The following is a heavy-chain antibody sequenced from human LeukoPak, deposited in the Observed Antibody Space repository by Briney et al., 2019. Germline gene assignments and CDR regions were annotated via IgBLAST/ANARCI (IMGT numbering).Heavy chain of an antibody. J-gene: IGHJ4*02. D-gene: IGHD1-26*01. CDR3: ASLIVGATRQDY. CDR2: ISYDGSNK. Sequence: GRSLRLSCAASGFTFSSYAMHWVRQAPGKGPEWVAVISYDGSNKYYADSVKGRFTISRDNSKNTLYLQMNSLRAEDTAVYYCASLIVGATRQDYWGQGTLVTVSS. V-gene: IGHV3-30*04. CDR1: GFTFSSYA.